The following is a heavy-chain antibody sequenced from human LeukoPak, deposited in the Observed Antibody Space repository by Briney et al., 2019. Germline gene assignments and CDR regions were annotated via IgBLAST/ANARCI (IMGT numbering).Heavy chain of an antibody. Sequence: PGGSLRLSCAASGFTFSSYAMSWVRQAPGKGLEWVSAISGSGGSTYYADSVKGRFTISRDNSKNTLYLQMNSLRAEDTALYYCARKKEDYYNSGGYFLSDAIDIWGQGTMVTVSS. CDR2: ISGSGGST. CDR1: GFTFSSYA. D-gene: IGHD3-22*01. CDR3: ARKKEDYYNSGGYFLSDAIDI. J-gene: IGHJ3*02. V-gene: IGHV3-23*01.